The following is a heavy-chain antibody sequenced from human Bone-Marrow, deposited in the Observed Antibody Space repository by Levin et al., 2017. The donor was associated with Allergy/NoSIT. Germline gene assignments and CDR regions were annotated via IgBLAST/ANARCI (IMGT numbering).Heavy chain of an antibody. CDR1: GYTFTSYA. CDR2: INTNTGNP. V-gene: IGHV7-4-1*01. J-gene: IGHJ6*02. Sequence: GASVKVSCKASGYTFTSYAMNWVRQAPGQGLEWMGWINTNTGNPTYAQGFTGRFVFSLDTSVSTAYLQICSLKAEDTAVYYCARVGGGSTSCYPTQSSYYYYGMDVWGQGTTVTVSS. D-gene: IGHD2-2*01. CDR3: ARVGGGSTSCYPTQSSYYYYGMDV.